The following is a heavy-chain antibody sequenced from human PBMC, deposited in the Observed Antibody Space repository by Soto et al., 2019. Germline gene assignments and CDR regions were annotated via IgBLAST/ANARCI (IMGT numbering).Heavy chain of an antibody. CDR1: GFTFSSYA. J-gene: IGHJ4*02. CDR3: ARGESYYYDGGGYLDY. V-gene: IGHV3-30-3*01. CDR2: ISYDGSNK. D-gene: IGHD3-22*01. Sequence: QVQLVESGGGVVQPGRSLRLSCAASGFTFSSYAMHWVRQAPGKGLEWVAVISYDGSNKYYADSVKGRFTISRDNSKKTLYLQMDSLRAEDTAVYYCARGESYYYDGGGYLDYWGQGTLVTVSS.